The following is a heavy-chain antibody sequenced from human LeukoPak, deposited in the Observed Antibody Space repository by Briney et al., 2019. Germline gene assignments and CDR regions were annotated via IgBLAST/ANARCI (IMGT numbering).Heavy chain of an antibody. CDR1: GYTFTGYY. CDR3: ATPGWGGETYDAFDI. J-gene: IGHJ3*02. D-gene: IGHD3-16*01. Sequence: ASVKVSCKASGYTFTGYYMHWVRQAPGQGLEWMGRIIPILGIANYAQKFQGRVTITADKSTSTAYMELSSLRSEDTAVYYCATPGWGGETYDAFDIWGQGTMVTVSS. CDR2: IIPILGIA. V-gene: IGHV1-69*02.